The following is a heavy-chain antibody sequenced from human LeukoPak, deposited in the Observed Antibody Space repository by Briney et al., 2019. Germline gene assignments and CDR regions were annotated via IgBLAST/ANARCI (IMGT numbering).Heavy chain of an antibody. CDR3: ARASYGPRAFDY. J-gene: IGHJ4*02. D-gene: IGHD5-18*01. CDR2: IYYSGST. V-gene: IGHV4-59*01. Sequence: SETLSLTCTVSGGSISSYYWSWIRQPPGKGLEWIGYIYYSGSTNYNPSLKSRVTISVDTSKNQFSLKLSSVTAADTAVYYCARASYGPRAFDYWGQGTLVTVSS. CDR1: GGSISSYY.